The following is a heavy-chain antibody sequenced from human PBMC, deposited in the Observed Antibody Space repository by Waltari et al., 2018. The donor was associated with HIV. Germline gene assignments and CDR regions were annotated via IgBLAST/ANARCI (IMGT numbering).Heavy chain of an antibody. CDR1: GYTFTSYD. V-gene: IGHV1-8*01. CDR2: MNPNSGNT. D-gene: IGHD3-10*01. Sequence: QVQLVQSGAEVKKPGASVKVSCKASGYTFTSYDINWVRQATGQGPEWMGWMNPNSGNTGYAQKFQGRITMTRNTSISTAYMELSSLRSEDTAVYYCARGPANGELLYYYYYGMDVWGQGTTVTVSS. J-gene: IGHJ6*02. CDR3: ARGPANGELLYYYYYGMDV.